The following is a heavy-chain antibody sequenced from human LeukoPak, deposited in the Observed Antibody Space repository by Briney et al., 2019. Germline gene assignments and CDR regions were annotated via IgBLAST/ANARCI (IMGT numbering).Heavy chain of an antibody. Sequence: ASVKVSYKASAYTFTGYYIHWVRQAPGQGLEWMGWINPNSGGTNLAQKFQGRVTMTRDTAISTAYMELRRLRSDDTAVYYCARDFDWPYSNGFDIWGQGTMVTVSS. CDR2: INPNSGGT. V-gene: IGHV1-2*02. CDR1: AYTFTGYY. D-gene: IGHD3-9*01. J-gene: IGHJ3*02. CDR3: ARDFDWPYSNGFDI.